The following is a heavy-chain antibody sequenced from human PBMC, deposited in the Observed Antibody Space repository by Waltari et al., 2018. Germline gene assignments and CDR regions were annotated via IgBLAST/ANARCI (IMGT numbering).Heavy chain of an antibody. D-gene: IGHD3-22*01. CDR3: VREYDSGGAGY. CDR2: ISPSSSTI. Sequence: EVQLVESGGGLVQPGGSRRLSCRSSGFPFRSSGMNWVRQAPGKGLEWVSYISPSSSTITYADSMKGRFTISRDNAKNSLYLQMNSLRADDTAVYYCVREYDSGGAGYWGQGTLVTVSS. CDR1: GFPFRSSG. J-gene: IGHJ4*02. V-gene: IGHV3-48*04.